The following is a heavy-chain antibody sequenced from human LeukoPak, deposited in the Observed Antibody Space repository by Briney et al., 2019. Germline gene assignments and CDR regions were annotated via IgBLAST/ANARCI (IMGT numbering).Heavy chain of an antibody. Sequence: GGSLRLSCAASGFTFSSYGMHWARQAPGKGLEWVAFIRYDGSNKYYADSVKGRFTISRDNSKNTLYLQMNSLRAEDTAVYYCAKVTVAGYYYGMDVWGQGTTVTVSS. V-gene: IGHV3-30*02. CDR2: IRYDGSNK. CDR3: AKVTVAGYYYGMDV. D-gene: IGHD6-19*01. CDR1: GFTFSSYG. J-gene: IGHJ6*02.